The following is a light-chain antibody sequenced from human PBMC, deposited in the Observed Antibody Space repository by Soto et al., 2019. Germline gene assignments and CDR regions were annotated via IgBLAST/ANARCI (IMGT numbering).Light chain of an antibody. CDR2: LNSDGSH. Sequence: QSVLTQSPSASASLGASVKLTCTLSSGHSSYAIAWHQQQPEKGPRYLMKLNSDGSHSKGDGIPDRFSGSSSGAERYLTLSSLQSEDEADYYCQTWGTGPFVFGTGTKVTVL. V-gene: IGLV4-69*01. J-gene: IGLJ1*01. CDR3: QTWGTGPFV. CDR1: SGHSSYA.